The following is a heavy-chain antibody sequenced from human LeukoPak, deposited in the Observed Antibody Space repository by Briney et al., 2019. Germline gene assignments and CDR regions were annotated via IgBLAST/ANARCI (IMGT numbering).Heavy chain of an antibody. Sequence: GGSLRLSCAASGFTFSSYSMNWVRQAPGKGLEWVSYISSSSTTIYYADSVKGRFTISRDNAKSSLYLQMNSLRAEDTAVYSCARSIKNSGSSLFDYWGQGTLVTASS. CDR1: GFTFSSYS. CDR2: ISSSSTTI. J-gene: IGHJ4*02. CDR3: ARSIKNSGSSLFDY. D-gene: IGHD1-26*01. V-gene: IGHV3-48*04.